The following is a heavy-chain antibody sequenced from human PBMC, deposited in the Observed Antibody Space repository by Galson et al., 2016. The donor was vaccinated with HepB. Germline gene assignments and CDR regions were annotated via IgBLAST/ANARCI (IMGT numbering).Heavy chain of an antibody. CDR2: INQNGSEE. CDR1: GFTLSTYC. Sequence: SLRLSCAASGFTLSTYCMSWVRQAPGQGLQWVANINQNGSEEYYVDSVKGRFTISRDNAKNSVSLQMNSMRVEDTAIYYYSRARWKVAGYFGRWGQGTLVTVSS. J-gene: IGHJ4*02. D-gene: IGHD4-23*01. CDR3: SRARWKVAGYFGR. V-gene: IGHV3-7*03.